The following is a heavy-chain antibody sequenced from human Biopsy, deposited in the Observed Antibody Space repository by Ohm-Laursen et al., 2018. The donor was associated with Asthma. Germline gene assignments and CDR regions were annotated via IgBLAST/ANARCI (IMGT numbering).Heavy chain of an antibody. D-gene: IGHD1-26*01. V-gene: IGHV1-3*01. Sequence: ASVKVSCKASGYTFTGNAIHWMRQAPGQSLEWMAWLNPVNGNTKYSQQFQGRVTITRDTSASTAYMELSSLTSEDTAVFYCAREVGATRYDPWGQGTLVTVSS. J-gene: IGHJ5*02. CDR3: AREVGATRYDP. CDR2: LNPVNGNT. CDR1: GYTFTGNA.